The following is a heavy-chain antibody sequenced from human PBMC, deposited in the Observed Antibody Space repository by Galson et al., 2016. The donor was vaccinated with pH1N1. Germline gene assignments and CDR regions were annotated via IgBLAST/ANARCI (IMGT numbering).Heavy chain of an antibody. CDR2: INAGNGNA. CDR3: ARGETLSDFWSNYYPYGMDV. V-gene: IGHV1-3*01. J-gene: IGHJ6*02. Sequence: VKVSCKASGYTFTTYAIHWVRQAPGQRLGWMGWINAGNGNAKYLQKLQDRVTITRDTSATTAYMDLRSLRSEDTAVYYCARGETLSDFWSNYYPYGMDVWGQGTTVTVSS. D-gene: IGHD3-3*01. CDR1: GYTFTTYA.